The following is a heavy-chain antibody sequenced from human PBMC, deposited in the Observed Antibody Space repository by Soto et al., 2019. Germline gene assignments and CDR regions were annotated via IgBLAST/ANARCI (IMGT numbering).Heavy chain of an antibody. CDR2: INSDGSST. J-gene: IGHJ4*02. V-gene: IGHV3-74*01. Sequence: EVQLVESGGGLVQPGGSLRLSCEASGFTFSTFWMHWVRQAPGKGLVWVSRINSDGSSTNYEDSVKGRVTISRDNAKNTLYLQLNRQRHEDPAVYYCARAFEYWGQGTLVTVSS. CDR1: GFTFSTFW. CDR3: ARAFEY.